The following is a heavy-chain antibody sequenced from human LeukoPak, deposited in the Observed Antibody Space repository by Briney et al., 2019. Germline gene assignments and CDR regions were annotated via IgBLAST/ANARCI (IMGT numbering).Heavy chain of an antibody. Sequence: TGGSLRLSCAASGFTVSSNYMSWVRQAPGKGLEWVSVIYSGGSTYYADSVKGRFTISRDNSKNTLYLQMNSLRAEDTAVYYCARDLYGSGSYFDYWGQGTLVTVSS. CDR3: ARDLYGSGSYFDY. D-gene: IGHD3-10*01. J-gene: IGHJ4*02. V-gene: IGHV3-66*01. CDR1: GFTVSSNY. CDR2: IYSGGST.